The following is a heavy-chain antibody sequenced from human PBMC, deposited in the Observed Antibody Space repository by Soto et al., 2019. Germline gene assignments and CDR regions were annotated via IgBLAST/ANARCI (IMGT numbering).Heavy chain of an antibody. J-gene: IGHJ4*02. CDR3: GRDCGRGSSVPAFDS. Sequence: QVQLVQSGAEVKKPGSSVKVSCKASGGTFSSYAISWVRQAPGQGLEWMGGIIPISGTANYAQKFQGRVTIXXDXAXNTAYLEPSSLRSEDTAVYYCGRDCGRGSSVPAFDSWGQGTLVTVSS. CDR2: IIPISGTA. CDR1: GGTFSSYA. D-gene: IGHD6-6*01. V-gene: IGHV1-69*12.